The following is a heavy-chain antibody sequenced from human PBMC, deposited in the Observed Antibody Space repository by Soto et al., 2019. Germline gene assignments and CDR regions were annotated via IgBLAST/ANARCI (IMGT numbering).Heavy chain of an antibody. D-gene: IGHD2-15*01. CDR2: IYYSGST. J-gene: IGHJ4*02. Sequence: SETLSLTCTVSGGSISSGDYYWSWIRQPPGKGLEWIGYIYYSGSTYYNPSLKSRVTISVDTSKNQFSLKLGSVTAADTAVYYCARGGTVVEIEDFDYWGQGTLVTVSS. V-gene: IGHV4-30-4*01. CDR3: ARGGTVVEIEDFDY. CDR1: GGSISSGDYY.